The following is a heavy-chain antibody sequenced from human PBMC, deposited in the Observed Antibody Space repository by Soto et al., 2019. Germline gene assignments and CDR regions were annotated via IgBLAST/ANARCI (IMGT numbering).Heavy chain of an antibody. Sequence: LLQTLSLTCAISGDSVSSNSAAWNWIRQSPSRGLEWLGRTYYRSKWYNDYAVSVKSRITINPDTSKNQFSLQLNSVTPEDTAVYYCARGYSGYDYGLGAFDIWGQGTMVTVSS. CDR1: GDSVSSNSAA. J-gene: IGHJ3*02. V-gene: IGHV6-1*01. CDR3: ARGYSGYDYGLGAFDI. CDR2: TYYRSKWYN. D-gene: IGHD5-12*01.